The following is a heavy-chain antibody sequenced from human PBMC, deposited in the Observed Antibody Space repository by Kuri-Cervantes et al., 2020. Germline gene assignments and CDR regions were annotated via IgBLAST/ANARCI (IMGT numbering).Heavy chain of an antibody. CDR2: ISWNSGSI. Sequence: GGSLRLSCAASGFTFDDYAMHWVRQAPGKGLEWVSGISWNSGSIGYADSVKGRFTISRDNAKNSLYLQMNSLRAEDTALYYCAKDRYSGSYSDYYYYYMDVWGKGTTVTVSS. J-gene: IGHJ6*03. D-gene: IGHD1-26*01. V-gene: IGHV3-9*01. CDR1: GFTFDDYA. CDR3: AKDRYSGSYSDYYYYYMDV.